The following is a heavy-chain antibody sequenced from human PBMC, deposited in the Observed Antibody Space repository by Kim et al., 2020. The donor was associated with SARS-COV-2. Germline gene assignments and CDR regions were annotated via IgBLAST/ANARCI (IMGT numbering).Heavy chain of an antibody. V-gene: IGHV3-21*01. D-gene: IGHD5-18*01. Sequence: GGSLRLSCAASGFTFSSYSMNWVRQAPGKGLEWVSSISSSSSYIYYADSVKDRFTISRDNAKNSLYLQMNSLRAEDTAVYYCARGKAAMGDFDYWGQGTLVTVSS. CDR2: ISSSSSYI. CDR1: GFTFSSYS. J-gene: IGHJ4*02. CDR3: ARGKAAMGDFDY.